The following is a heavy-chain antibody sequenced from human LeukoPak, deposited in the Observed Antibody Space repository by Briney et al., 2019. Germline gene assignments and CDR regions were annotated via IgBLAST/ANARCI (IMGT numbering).Heavy chain of an antibody. J-gene: IGHJ4*02. CDR2: IYKTGST. D-gene: IGHD6-13*01. Sequence: PSETLSLTCTVSGGSTSSYYWDWIRQPAGKGLEWIGRIYKTGSTNYNPSLKSRVTMSVDTSKNQFSLNLNSVTAADTAVYYCARSEWASSSWFSDYWGQGTLVTVSS. CDR1: GGSTSSYY. CDR3: ARSEWASSSWFSDY. V-gene: IGHV4-4*07.